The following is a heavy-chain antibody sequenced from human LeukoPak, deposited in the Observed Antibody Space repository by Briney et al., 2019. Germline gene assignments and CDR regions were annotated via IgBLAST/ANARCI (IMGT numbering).Heavy chain of an antibody. V-gene: IGHV1-18*01. CDR1: GYTFTSYG. CDR3: ARVESRADSSGYYDAFDI. CDR2: ISAYNGNT. J-gene: IGHJ3*02. D-gene: IGHD3-22*01. Sequence: ASVKVSCKASGYTFTSYGISWVRQAPGQGLEWMGWISAYNGNTNYAQKLQGRVTMTTDTPTSTAYMELRSLRSDDTAVYYCARVESRADSSGYYDAFDIWGQGTMVTVSS.